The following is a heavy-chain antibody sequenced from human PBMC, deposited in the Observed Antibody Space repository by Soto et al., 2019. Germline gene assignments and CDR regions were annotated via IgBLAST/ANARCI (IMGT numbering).Heavy chain of an antibody. CDR3: ASSPLHTARGWLGEPSDFDY. Sequence: PSETLSLTCTVSGGSISSYYWSWIRQPPGKGLEWIGYIYYSGSTNYNPSLKSRVTISVDTSKNQFSLKLSSVTAADTAVYYCASSPLHTARGWLGEPSDFDYWGQGTLVTVSS. V-gene: IGHV4-59*01. CDR1: GGSISSYY. J-gene: IGHJ4*02. CDR2: IYYSGST. D-gene: IGHD3-16*01.